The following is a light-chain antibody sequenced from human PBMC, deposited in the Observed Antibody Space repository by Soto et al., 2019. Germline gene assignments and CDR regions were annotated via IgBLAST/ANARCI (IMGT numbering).Light chain of an antibody. J-gene: IGKJ5*01. CDR3: QQRSNYIT. V-gene: IGKV3D-20*02. CDR2: GAS. Sequence: EIVLTQSPGTLSLSPGERATLSCRASQSVTSNYLAWYQQKPGQAPSLLIYGASSRATGIPDRFSRSGSATDFTLTISSLEPKEFAVYYCQQRSNYITFGQETRPEIK. CDR1: QSVTSNY.